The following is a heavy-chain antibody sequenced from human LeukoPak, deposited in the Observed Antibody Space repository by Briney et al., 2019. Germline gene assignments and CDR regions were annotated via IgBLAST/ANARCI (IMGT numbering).Heavy chain of an antibody. V-gene: IGHV4-59*08. Sequence: SETLSLTCTVSGGSISSYYWSWIRQPPGKGLEWVGYIYYSGSTNYNPSLKTRVTISVDTSKNQFSLKLSSVTAADTAVYYCASGYSGYDPFFDYWGQGTLVTVSS. CDR2: IYYSGST. D-gene: IGHD5-12*01. CDR3: ASGYSGYDPFFDY. J-gene: IGHJ4*02. CDR1: GGSISSYY.